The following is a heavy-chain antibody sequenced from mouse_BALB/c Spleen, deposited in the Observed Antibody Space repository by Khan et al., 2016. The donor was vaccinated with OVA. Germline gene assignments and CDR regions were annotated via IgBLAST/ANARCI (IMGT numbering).Heavy chain of an antibody. CDR3: TRHGYVAWFTY. J-gene: IGHJ3*01. V-gene: IGHV1-31*01. Sequence: VQLKQSGPELMKPGASVKISCKASGYSFTSYYIHWMIESHGTSLEWIGYIDPFSGATTYNQKFKGKATLTVDKSSNTAYIHLRNLTSEASAVYYCTRHGYVAWFTYWGQGTLVTVSA. CDR2: IDPFSGAT. CDR1: GYSFTSYY. D-gene: IGHD2-2*01.